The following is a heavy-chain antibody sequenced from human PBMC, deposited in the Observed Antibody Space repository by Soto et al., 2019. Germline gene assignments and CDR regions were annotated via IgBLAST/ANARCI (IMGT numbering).Heavy chain of an antibody. CDR3: VKDRISSYYYYYGMDV. CDR1: GFTFSNYA. J-gene: IGHJ6*02. CDR2: ISGSGGST. V-gene: IGHV3-23*01. Sequence: GGSLRLSCAASGFTFSNYAMTWVRQAPGKGLEWVSGISGSGGSTYYADSVKGRLTISRDNSKNTLYLQMSSLSAEDTAVYYCVKDRISSYYYYYGMDVWGQGTTVTVS.